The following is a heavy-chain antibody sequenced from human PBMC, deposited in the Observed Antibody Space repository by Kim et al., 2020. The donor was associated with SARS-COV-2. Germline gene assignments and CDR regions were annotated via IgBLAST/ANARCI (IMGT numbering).Heavy chain of an antibody. V-gene: IGHV1-69*04. CDR1: GGTFSSYA. D-gene: IGHD6-13*01. CDR2: IIPILGIA. CDR3: ARDIAAAGKTSHYGMDV. Sequence: SVKVSCKASGGTFSSYAISWVRQAPGQGLEWMGRIIPILGIANYAQKFQGRVTITADKSTSTAYMELSSLRSEDTAVYYCARDIAAAGKTSHYGMDVWGQGTTVTVSS. J-gene: IGHJ6*02.